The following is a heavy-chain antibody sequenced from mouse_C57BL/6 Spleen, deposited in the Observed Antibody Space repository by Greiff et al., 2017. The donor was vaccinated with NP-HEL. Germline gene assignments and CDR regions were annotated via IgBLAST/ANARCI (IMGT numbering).Heavy chain of an antibody. J-gene: IGHJ2*01. Sequence: VQLQQSGPELVKPGASVKLSCKASGYTFTSYDINWVKQRPGQGLEWIGWIYPRDGSTKYNEKFKGKATLTVDTSSSTAYMELHSLTSEDSAVYFCARKGFITTVVATGYFDYWGQGTTLTVSS. CDR2: IYPRDGST. CDR3: ARKGFITTVVATGYFDY. D-gene: IGHD1-1*01. CDR1: GYTFTSYD. V-gene: IGHV1-85*01.